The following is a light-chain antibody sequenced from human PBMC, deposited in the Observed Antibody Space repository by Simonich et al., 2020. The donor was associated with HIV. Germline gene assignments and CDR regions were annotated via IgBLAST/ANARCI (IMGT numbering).Light chain of an antibody. CDR2: DDH. J-gene: IGLJ3*02. CDR1: SGSIASNY. Sequence: NFMLTQPHSVSESPGKTVTISCTRSSGSIASNYVQWYQQRPGSAPTTVIYDDHQRPSGVPDRFSGSIDSSSNSASLTISGLKTEDEADYYCQSYDSSNQVFGGGTKLTVL. V-gene: IGLV6-57*03. CDR3: QSYDSSNQV.